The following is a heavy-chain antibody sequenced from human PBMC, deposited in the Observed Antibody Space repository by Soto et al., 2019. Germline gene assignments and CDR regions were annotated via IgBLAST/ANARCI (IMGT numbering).Heavy chain of an antibody. Sequence: VQLLESGGVVVQPGGSLRLSCAASGFAFSGYAMSWVRQAPGKGLELVSSINGRGDDTYYAESVKGQITLSRDHSNNTVQLQMDSLTCEYTAMFYCAKSSPYGYDMDPWDYWGPGILVTVPS. D-gene: IGHD2-2*03. V-gene: IGHV3-23*01. CDR3: AKSSPYGYDMDPWDY. CDR2: INGRGDDT. CDR1: GFAFSGYA. J-gene: IGHJ4*02.